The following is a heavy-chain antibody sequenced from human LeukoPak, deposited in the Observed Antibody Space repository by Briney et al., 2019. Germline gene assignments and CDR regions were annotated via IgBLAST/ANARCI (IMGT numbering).Heavy chain of an antibody. CDR2: INPNSGGT. CDR3: ARDPYIWSGCDY. Sequence: ASVKVSCKASGYTFTGYYMHWVRQAPGQGLEWMGWINPNSGGTNYAQKFQGRVTVTRDTSISTAYMELSRLRSDDTAVYYCARDPYIWSGCDYWGQGTLVTVSS. J-gene: IGHJ4*02. CDR1: GYTFTGYY. D-gene: IGHD3-3*01. V-gene: IGHV1-2*02.